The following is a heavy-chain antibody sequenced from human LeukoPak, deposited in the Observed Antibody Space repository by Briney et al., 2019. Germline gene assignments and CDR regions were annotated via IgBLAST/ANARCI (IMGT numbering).Heavy chain of an antibody. CDR3: AAHSGYASSNFDH. D-gene: IGHD5-12*01. Sequence: GGSLRLSCAASGFTFSSYAMSWVRQAPGKGLEWVSGINWSGGSTGYADSVKGRFTISRDNAKNSLYLQMNSLRAEDTALYHCAAHSGYASSNFDHWGQGALVTVSS. J-gene: IGHJ4*02. CDR1: GFTFSSYA. V-gene: IGHV3-20*01. CDR2: INWSGGST.